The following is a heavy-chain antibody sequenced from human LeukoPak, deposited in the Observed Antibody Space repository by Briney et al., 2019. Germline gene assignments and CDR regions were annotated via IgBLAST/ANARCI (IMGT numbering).Heavy chain of an antibody. CDR3: VKDRDFWSGMDV. CDR2: ISWQSRTK. CDR1: DFFFEDYG. D-gene: IGHD3-3*01. Sequence: PGGSLRLSCVGSDFFFEDYGMHWVRQVPGKGLEWVSGISWQSRTKKYADSVRGRFTISRDNAQKSLYLQMNSLELEDTALYYCVKDRDFWSGMDVWGQGTMVIVSS. J-gene: IGHJ6*02. V-gene: IGHV3-9*01.